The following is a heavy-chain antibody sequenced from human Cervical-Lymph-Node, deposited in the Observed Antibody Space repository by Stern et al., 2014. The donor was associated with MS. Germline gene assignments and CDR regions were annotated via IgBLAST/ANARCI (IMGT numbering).Heavy chain of an antibody. CDR3: ARRGPAAEIDF. D-gene: IGHD6-13*01. CDR2: IYPRDSDA. J-gene: IGHJ4*02. CDR1: GYTFTTYW. V-gene: IGHV5-51*01. Sequence: VQLVQSGAEVKKPGESLKISCKASGYTFTTYWLRWVRQVSGKGLEWMGIIYPRDSDARLSPSFQGQVPISVDKSITTAYLQWSSLKASDTAMYYCARRGPAAEIDFWGQGTLVTVSS.